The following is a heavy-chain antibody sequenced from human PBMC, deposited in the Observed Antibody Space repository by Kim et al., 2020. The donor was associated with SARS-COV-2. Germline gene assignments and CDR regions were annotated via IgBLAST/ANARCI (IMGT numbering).Heavy chain of an antibody. V-gene: IGHV4-39*01. J-gene: IGHJ3*02. CDR3: ARLLYYYGSGEIDAFDI. Sequence: LKSRVTISVDTSKSQFSRKLGSVTAADTAVYYCARLLYYYGSGEIDAFDIWGQGTMVTVSS. D-gene: IGHD3-10*01.